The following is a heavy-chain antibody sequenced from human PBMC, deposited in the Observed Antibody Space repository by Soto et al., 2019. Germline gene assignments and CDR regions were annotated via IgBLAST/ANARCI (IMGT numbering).Heavy chain of an antibody. J-gene: IGHJ6*02. CDR2: IIPLFGTT. V-gene: IGHV1-69*01. CDR1: GDTFKNCV. CDR3: VAELGFGKLSVA. D-gene: IGHD3-10*01. Sequence: QVQVVQSGVEVRRPGSSVKVSCKASGDTFKNCVISWVRQAPGQGLEWMGGIIPLFGTTDFAQRFQGRLTITTDESTTTAYMELSRLRSEDTATYYCVAELGFGKLSVAWGQGTTVIVSS.